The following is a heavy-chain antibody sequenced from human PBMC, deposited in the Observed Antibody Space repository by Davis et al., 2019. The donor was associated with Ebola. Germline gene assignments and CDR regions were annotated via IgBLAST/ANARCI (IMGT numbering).Heavy chain of an antibody. CDR3: ARDHPDEEQLGDY. CDR2: ISISSAFI. CDR1: GFTFSTYT. V-gene: IGHV3-21*01. Sequence: PGGSLRLSCAASGFTFSTYTMTWVRQAPGKGLEWVSSISISSAFIYYADSVKGRFTISRDNAKNSLYLQMNSLRAEDTAVYYCARDHPDEEQLGDYWGQGTLVTVSS. D-gene: IGHD6-13*01. J-gene: IGHJ4*02.